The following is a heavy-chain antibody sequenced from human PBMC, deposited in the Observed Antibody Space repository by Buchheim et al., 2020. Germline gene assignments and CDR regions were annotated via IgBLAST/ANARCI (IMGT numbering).Heavy chain of an antibody. Sequence: QVQLVESGGGVVQPGRSLRLSCAASGFTFSSYGMHWVRQAPGKGLEWVAVISYDGSNKYYADSVKGRFTISRDNSKNTLYLQMNSLRAEDTAVYYCAKGSGSYYVGYYFDYWGQGTL. J-gene: IGHJ4*02. CDR2: ISYDGSNK. V-gene: IGHV3-30*18. D-gene: IGHD1-26*01. CDR1: GFTFSSYG. CDR3: AKGSGSYYVGYYFDY.